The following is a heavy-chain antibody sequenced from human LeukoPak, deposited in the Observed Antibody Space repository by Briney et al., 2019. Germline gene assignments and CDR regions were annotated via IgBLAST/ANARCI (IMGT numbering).Heavy chain of an antibody. CDR2: IKSKTDGGTT. CDR3: TTDRVRQYYYYYMDV. J-gene: IGHJ6*03. CDR1: GFTFSNAW. Sequence: GGSLRLSCAASGFTFSNAWMSWARQAPGKGLEWVGRIKSKTDGGTTDYAAPVKGRFTISRDDSKNTLYLQMNSLKTEDTAVYYCTTDRVRQYYYYYMDVWGKGTTVTVSS. D-gene: IGHD2-8*01. V-gene: IGHV3-15*01.